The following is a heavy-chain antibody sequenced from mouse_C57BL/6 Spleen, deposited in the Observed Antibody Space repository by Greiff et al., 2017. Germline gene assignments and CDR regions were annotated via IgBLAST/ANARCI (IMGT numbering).Heavy chain of an antibody. CDR3: ARGILRGVRDAMDY. Sequence: QVKLKQSGPELVKPGASVKISCTASGYAFSSSWMTWVRQRPGKGLEWVARICTGDGDTNYHGNLKGRFTLTTDKSSSTDYMQLSSLTSEDSAVYFCARGILRGVRDAMDYWGQGTSVTVSS. V-gene: IGHV1-82*01. J-gene: IGHJ4*01. D-gene: IGHD1-1*01. CDR1: GYAFSSSW. CDR2: ICTGDGDT.